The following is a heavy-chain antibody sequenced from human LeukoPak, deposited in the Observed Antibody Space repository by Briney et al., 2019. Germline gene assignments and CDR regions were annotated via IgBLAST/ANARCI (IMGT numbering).Heavy chain of an antibody. Sequence: PGGSLRLSCAASGFTVSSNYMSWVRQAPGKGLEWVSVIYSGGSTYYADSVKGRFTISRDNSKNTLYLQMNSLRAEDTAVYYCARKTYYYDSSGYYYEDWGQGTLVTVSS. J-gene: IGHJ4*02. CDR2: IYSGGST. V-gene: IGHV3-53*01. D-gene: IGHD3-22*01. CDR1: GFTVSSNY. CDR3: ARKTYYYDSSGYYYED.